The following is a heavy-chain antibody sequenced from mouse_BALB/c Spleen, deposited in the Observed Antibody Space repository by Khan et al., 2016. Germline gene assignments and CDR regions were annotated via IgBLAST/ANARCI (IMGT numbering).Heavy chain of an antibody. CDR2: IWAGGST. Sequence: QVQLKESGPGLVAPSQSLSITCTVSGSSLTTYGIHWVRQPPGKGLEWLGIIWAGGSTNYNSALMSRLSFSKDNSKSRVLLKMNSLQTDDTAIYYCAKYSGSGLYYFDYWGQGTTLTVSS. J-gene: IGHJ2*01. D-gene: IGHD1-1*02. CDR1: GSSLTTYG. CDR3: AKYSGSGLYYFDY. V-gene: IGHV2-9*02.